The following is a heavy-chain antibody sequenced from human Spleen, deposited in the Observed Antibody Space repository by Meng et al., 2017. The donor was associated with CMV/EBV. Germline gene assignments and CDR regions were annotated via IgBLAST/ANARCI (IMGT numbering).Heavy chain of an antibody. V-gene: IGHV1-69*05. CDR2: IIPIFGTA. CDR3: ARPRVGQQLVPAAYYGMDV. J-gene: IGHJ6*02. D-gene: IGHD6-13*01. CDR1: GGTFSSYA. Sequence: GGSLRLSCKASGGTFSSYAISWVRQAPGQGLEWMGGIIPIFGTANYAQKFQGRVTITTDESTSTAYMELSSLRSEDTAVYYCARPRVGQQLVPAAYYGMDVWGQGTTVTVSS.